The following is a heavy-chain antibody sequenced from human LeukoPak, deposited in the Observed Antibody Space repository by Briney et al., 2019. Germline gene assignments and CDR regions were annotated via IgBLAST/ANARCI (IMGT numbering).Heavy chain of an antibody. Sequence: ASVKVSXKASGFKFTNFNFNWVRQAPGQGLEWMGWISVHNGNTNYGQKFQGRVTLTTDTSTNTVYMELRSLRSDDTAIYYCAREVGSGWYYFDYWGQGTLVTVSS. CDR1: GFKFTNFN. J-gene: IGHJ4*02. V-gene: IGHV1-18*01. CDR2: ISVHNGNT. D-gene: IGHD6-19*01. CDR3: AREVGSGWYYFDY.